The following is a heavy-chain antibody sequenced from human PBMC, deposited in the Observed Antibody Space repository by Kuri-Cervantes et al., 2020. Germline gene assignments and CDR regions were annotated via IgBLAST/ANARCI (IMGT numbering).Heavy chain of an antibody. V-gene: IGHV4-34*01. CDR1: GGSFSGYY. CDR3: ARGPGAPSGIAARPKYFNY. D-gene: IGHD6-6*01. CDR2: INHSGST. Sequence: SETLSLTCAVYGGSFSGYYWSWIRQPPGKGPEWIGEINHSGSTNYNPSLKSRVTISVDTSKNQFSLKLSSVTAADTAVYYCARGPGAPSGIAARPKYFNYWGQGTMVTVSS. J-gene: IGHJ4*02.